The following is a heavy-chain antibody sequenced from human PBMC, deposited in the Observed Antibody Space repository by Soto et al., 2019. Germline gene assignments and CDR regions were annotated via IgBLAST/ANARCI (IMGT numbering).Heavy chain of an antibody. CDR3: ARPYKEYNWFDP. D-gene: IGHD1-20*01. CDR2: IYYSGST. CDR1: GGSFFSGSYY. Sequence: SETRSFTCTFSGGSFFSGSYYWGWIRQPPGKGLEWIGSIYYSGSTYYNPSLKSRVTISVDTSKNQFSLKLSSVTAADTAVYYCARPYKEYNWFDPWGQG. V-gene: IGHV4-39*01. J-gene: IGHJ5*02.